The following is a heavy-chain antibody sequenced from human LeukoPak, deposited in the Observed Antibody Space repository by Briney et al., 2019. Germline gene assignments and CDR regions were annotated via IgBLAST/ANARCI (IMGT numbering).Heavy chain of an antibody. Sequence: VASVKVSCKASGYTFTGYYMHWVRQAPGQGLEWMGWINPNSGGTNYAQKFQGRVTMTRDTSISAAYMELSRLRSDDTAMYYCARGVPGAYYYYYMDVWGKGTTVTVSS. D-gene: IGHD7-27*01. CDR1: GYTFTGYY. CDR2: INPNSGGT. J-gene: IGHJ6*03. CDR3: ARGVPGAYYYYYMDV. V-gene: IGHV1-2*02.